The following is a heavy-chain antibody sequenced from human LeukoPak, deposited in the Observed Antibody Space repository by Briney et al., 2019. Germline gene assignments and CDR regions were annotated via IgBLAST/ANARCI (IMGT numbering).Heavy chain of an antibody. J-gene: IGHJ4*02. Sequence: PSETLSLTCAVSSGSIFRSNWWSWVRQPPGKGLEWIGQIFHSGSTSYSPSLKSRVTISVDKSKNQFSLRLTSVTAADTAVYYCARSPTKRVPEDYWGQGTLVTVSS. D-gene: IGHD2-2*01. CDR3: ARSPTKRVPEDY. V-gene: IGHV4-4*02. CDR1: SGSIFRSNW. CDR2: IFHSGST.